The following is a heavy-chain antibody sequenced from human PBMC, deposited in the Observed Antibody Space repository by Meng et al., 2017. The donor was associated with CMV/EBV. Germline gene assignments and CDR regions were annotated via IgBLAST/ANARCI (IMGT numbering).Heavy chain of an antibody. CDR1: GYTPTELS. V-gene: IGHV1-24*01. D-gene: IGHD1-20*01. J-gene: IGHJ4*02. Sequence: QIQLVRCWAEGNNARAPVKVFCKVSGYTPTELSQHWVRQAPGKGLEWMGGFDPEDGETIYAQKFQGRVTMTEDTSTDTAYMELSSLRSEDTAVYYCATRRITGPLDYWGQGTLVTVSS. CDR2: FDPEDGET. CDR3: ATRRITGPLDY.